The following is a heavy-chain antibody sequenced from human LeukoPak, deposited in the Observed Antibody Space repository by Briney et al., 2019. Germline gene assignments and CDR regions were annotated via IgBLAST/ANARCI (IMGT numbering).Heavy chain of an antibody. Sequence: SVKVSCKASGGTFSSYAISWVRQAPGQGLEWMGGIIPILGTANYAQKFQGRVTITADESTSTAYMELSSLRSEDTAVYYCARVSGSSVPDAFDIWGQGTMVTVSS. CDR1: GGTFSSYA. V-gene: IGHV1-69*13. J-gene: IGHJ3*02. D-gene: IGHD1-26*01. CDR3: ARVSGSSVPDAFDI. CDR2: IIPILGTA.